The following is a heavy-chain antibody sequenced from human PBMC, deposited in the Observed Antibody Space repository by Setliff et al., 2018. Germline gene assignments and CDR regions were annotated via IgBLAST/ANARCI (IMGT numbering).Heavy chain of an antibody. CDR3: ARDLDYQYYYDSSGRDACDI. D-gene: IGHD3-22*01. CDR1: GYIFANYY. J-gene: IGHJ3*02. Sequence: ASVKVSCKTSGYIFANYYIHWVRQAPGQGLEWMGWINANTGGTREVQKFQGRVTMTRDTSIDTAYMEVNRLTYDDTAVYYCARDLDYQYYYDSSGRDACDIWGQGTMVTVSS. V-gene: IGHV1-2*02. CDR2: INANTGGT.